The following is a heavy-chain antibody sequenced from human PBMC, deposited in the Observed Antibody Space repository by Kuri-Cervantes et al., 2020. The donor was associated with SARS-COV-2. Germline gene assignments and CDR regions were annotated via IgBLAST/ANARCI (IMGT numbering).Heavy chain of an antibody. J-gene: IGHJ4*02. CDR2: ISYDGSNK. CDR3: AREGFTGTTASYYFDY. Sequence: GGSLRLSCAASGFTFSSYAMHWVRQAPGKGLEWVAVISYDGSNKYYADSVKGRFTISRDNSKNTLYLQMNSLRAEDTAVYYCAREGFTGTTASYYFDYWGQGTLVTVSS. D-gene: IGHD1-7*01. V-gene: IGHV3-30*04. CDR1: GFTFSSYA.